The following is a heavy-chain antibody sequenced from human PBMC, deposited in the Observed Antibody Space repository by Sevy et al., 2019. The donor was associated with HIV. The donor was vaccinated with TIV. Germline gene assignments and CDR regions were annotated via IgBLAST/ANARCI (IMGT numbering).Heavy chain of an antibody. D-gene: IGHD4-17*01. J-gene: IGHJ6*02. Sequence: SETLSLTCAVYGGSFSGYYWCWIRQPPGKGLEWIGEINHSGSTNDNPSLKSRITISVDTSKNQFSLKLSSVTTAETAVYYCARVRTTPVTKKRYYYGMDVWGQGTTVTVSS. CDR2: INHSGST. CDR1: GGSFSGYY. CDR3: ARVRTTPVTKKRYYYGMDV. V-gene: IGHV4-34*01.